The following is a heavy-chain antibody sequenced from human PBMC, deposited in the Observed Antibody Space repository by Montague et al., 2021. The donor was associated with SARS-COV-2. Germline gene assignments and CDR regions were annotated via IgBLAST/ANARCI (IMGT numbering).Heavy chain of an antibody. CDR2: ICSSGGSI. V-gene: IGHV3-48*03. Sequence: SLRLSCAASVFAFSSYEINLVRQAPGKGLEWIAYICSSGGSIQYXDFMMGRFTISRDNARNSLYLQMNSLRAEDTAVYYCAREVAGCHGDCNDYWGQGTLVTVSS. CDR3: AREVAGCHGDCNDY. CDR1: VFAFSSYE. D-gene: IGHD2-21*02. J-gene: IGHJ4*02.